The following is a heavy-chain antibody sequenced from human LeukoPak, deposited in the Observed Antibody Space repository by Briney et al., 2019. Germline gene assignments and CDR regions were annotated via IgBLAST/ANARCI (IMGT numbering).Heavy chain of an antibody. J-gene: IGHJ4*02. Sequence: GSLRLSCAASGFTFSSHWMHWVRQAPGKGLEWIGSIHIGVSTYYNPSFKSRVTISVDTSKSQFSLKLRSVTAADTAMYYCARLWSTDCSGGSCPHQPNSWGQGTLVTVSS. D-gene: IGHD2-15*01. CDR2: IHIGVST. V-gene: IGHV4-39*01. CDR3: ARLWSTDCSGGSCPHQPNS. CDR1: GFTFSSHW.